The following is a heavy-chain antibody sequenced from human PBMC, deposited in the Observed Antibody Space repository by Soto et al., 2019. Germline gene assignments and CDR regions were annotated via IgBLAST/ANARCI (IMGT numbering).Heavy chain of an antibody. Sequence: ASVKVSCKASQRTFTSYGLSWVRQAPGQGLEWLRTIIPMFGTANYAQRFQGRVTITADEFTSTAYMELSSLTSEDTAVYFCARTPNHFIVALGESTHYYGLDVWGQGTTVTVSS. V-gene: IGHV1-69*13. CDR2: IIPMFGTA. D-gene: IGHD2-21*01. J-gene: IGHJ6*02. CDR3: ARTPNHFIVALGESTHYYGLDV. CDR1: QRTFTSYG.